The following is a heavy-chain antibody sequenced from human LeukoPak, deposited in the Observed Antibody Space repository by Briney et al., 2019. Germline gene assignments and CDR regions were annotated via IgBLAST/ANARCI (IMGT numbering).Heavy chain of an antibody. CDR2: VWYDGTKT. V-gene: IGHV3-33*01. Sequence: GGSLRLSCAASGFTFSSYAMHWVRQAPGRGLEWVAVVWYDGTKTYSPDSVKGRITISRDDSKNTLYLQMNSLRAEDTAVYHCARGVDYYDSSGTMDYWGQGTLVTVSS. CDR3: ARGVDYYDSSGTMDY. D-gene: IGHD3-22*01. J-gene: IGHJ4*02. CDR1: GFTFSSYA.